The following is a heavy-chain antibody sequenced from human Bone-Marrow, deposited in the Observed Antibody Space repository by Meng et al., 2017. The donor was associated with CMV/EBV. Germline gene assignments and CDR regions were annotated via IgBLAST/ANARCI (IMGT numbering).Heavy chain of an antibody. Sequence: ASVKVSCKASGYTFTGYYMHWVRQAPGQGPEWMGWISAYNGNTNYAQKLQGRVTMTTDTSTSTAYMELRSLRSDDTAVYYCARDVGVVPAAGFDYWGQGTLVTVSS. CDR1: GYTFTGYY. J-gene: IGHJ4*02. V-gene: IGHV1-18*04. CDR2: ISAYNGNT. CDR3: ARDVGVVPAAGFDY. D-gene: IGHD2-2*01.